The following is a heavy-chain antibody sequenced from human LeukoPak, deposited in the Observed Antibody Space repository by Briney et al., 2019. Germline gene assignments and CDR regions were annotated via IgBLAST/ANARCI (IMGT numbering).Heavy chain of an antibody. CDR3: VRGGPNRSGWTLDY. D-gene: IGHD6-19*01. J-gene: IGHJ4*02. CDR1: GYTFTNYA. CDR2: FNSDTGDT. V-gene: IGHV1-3*01. Sequence: ASVTVSCKASGYTFTNYAFHWVRQAPGQRLEWMGWFNSDTGDTHYSQNFQGRLIITRDTSASTAYMELSSLRPEDTAVFFCVRGGPNRSGWTLDYWGQGTLVTVSS.